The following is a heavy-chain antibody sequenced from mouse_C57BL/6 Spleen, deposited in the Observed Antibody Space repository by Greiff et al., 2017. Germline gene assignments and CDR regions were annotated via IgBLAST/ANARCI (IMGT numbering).Heavy chain of an antibody. Sequence: QVQRKQPGAELVRPGSSVKLSCKASGYTFTSYWMHWVKQRPIQGLEWIGNIDPSDSETHYNQKFKDKATLTVDKSSSTAYMQLSSLTSEDSAVYYCARDYDYDGGARDYWGQGTSVTVSS. V-gene: IGHV1-52*01. D-gene: IGHD2-4*01. CDR1: GYTFTSYW. CDR3: ARDYDYDGGARDY. J-gene: IGHJ4*01. CDR2: IDPSDSET.